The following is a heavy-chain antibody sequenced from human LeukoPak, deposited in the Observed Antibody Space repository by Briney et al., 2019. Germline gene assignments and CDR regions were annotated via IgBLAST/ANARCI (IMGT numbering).Heavy chain of an antibody. J-gene: IGHJ4*02. V-gene: IGHV1-18*01. Sequence: ASVKVSCKASGYTFTSYGISWVRQAPGQGLEWMGWISAYNGNTNHAQKLQGRVTMTTDTSTSTAYMELRSLRSDDTAVYYCARDRRPYDSSGYYALFDYWGQGTLVTVSS. CDR2: ISAYNGNT. D-gene: IGHD3-22*01. CDR3: ARDRRPYDSSGYYALFDY. CDR1: GYTFTSYG.